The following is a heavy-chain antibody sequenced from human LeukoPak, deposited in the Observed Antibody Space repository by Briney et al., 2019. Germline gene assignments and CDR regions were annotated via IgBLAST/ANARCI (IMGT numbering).Heavy chain of an antibody. J-gene: IGHJ4*02. V-gene: IGHV4-59*12. Sequence: SETLSLTCTVSGGSISNYYWSWVRQPPGKGLEWIGYIYYSGSTNYNSSLKSRVTISVDTSKNQFSLKLSSVTAADTAVYYCARGHRIAAAGGFDYWGQGTLVTVSS. D-gene: IGHD6-13*01. CDR2: IYYSGST. CDR1: GGSISNYY. CDR3: ARGHRIAAAGGFDY.